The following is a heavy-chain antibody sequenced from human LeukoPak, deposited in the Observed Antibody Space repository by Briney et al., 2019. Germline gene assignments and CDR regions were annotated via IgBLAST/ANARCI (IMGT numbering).Heavy chain of an antibody. Sequence: SETLSLTCTVSGGSISSGGYYWSWIRQHPGKGLEWIGYIYYSGSTYYNPSLKSRVTISVDTSKNQFSLKLSSVTAADTAVYYCASLSRSAGWFDPWGQGTLVTVSS. CDR3: ASLSRSAGWFDP. CDR1: GGSISSGGYY. V-gene: IGHV4-31*03. D-gene: IGHD2-15*01. J-gene: IGHJ5*02. CDR2: IYYSGST.